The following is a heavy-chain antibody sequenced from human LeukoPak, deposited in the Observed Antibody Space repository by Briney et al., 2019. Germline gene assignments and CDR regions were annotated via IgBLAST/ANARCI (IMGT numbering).Heavy chain of an antibody. Sequence: ASVKVSCKASGYTFTSYDINWVRQATGQGLEWMGWMNPNSGNTGYAQKFQGRVTITRNTSISTAYMELSSLRSEDTAVYYCARDSGCGGDCYNNNWFDPWGQGTLVTVSS. CDR3: ARDSGCGGDCYNNNWFDP. D-gene: IGHD2-21*02. CDR1: GYTFTSYD. V-gene: IGHV1-8*03. J-gene: IGHJ5*02. CDR2: MNPNSGNT.